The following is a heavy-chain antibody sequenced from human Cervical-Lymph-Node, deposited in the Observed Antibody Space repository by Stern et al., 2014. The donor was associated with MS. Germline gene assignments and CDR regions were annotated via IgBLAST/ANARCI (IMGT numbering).Heavy chain of an antibody. CDR3: ARRRYCTGVNCFYYYYGLDV. D-gene: IGHD2-15*01. CDR1: GFNFTNYW. CDR2: LNAGESDT. Sequence: VQLVQSGAEVKKPGESLQISCKGSGFNFTNYWIGWVRQMPGKGLEWMGILNAGESDTSYGPSFQGQFIISVDKSISTAYLQWTSLKASDTAMYYCARRRYCTGVNCFYYYYGLDVWGQGTTVTVS. J-gene: IGHJ6*02. V-gene: IGHV5-51*01.